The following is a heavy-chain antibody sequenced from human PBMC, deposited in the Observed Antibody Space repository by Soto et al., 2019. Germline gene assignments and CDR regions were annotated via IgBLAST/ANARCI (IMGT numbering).Heavy chain of an antibody. D-gene: IGHD2-21*02. CDR3: ARAAYCGTDSCSDAFDI. V-gene: IGHV1-3*01. CDR2: INAGNGNT. Sequence: QVQLVQSGAEVKKSGASVKVSCKASGYTFTNYAMHWVRQAPGQRLAWMGWINAGNGNTKYSQQFQGRVTITRDTSASTAYMELSRLRSEDTAVYYCARAAYCGTDSCSDAFDIWGQGTVVTVSS. J-gene: IGHJ3*02. CDR1: GYTFTNYA.